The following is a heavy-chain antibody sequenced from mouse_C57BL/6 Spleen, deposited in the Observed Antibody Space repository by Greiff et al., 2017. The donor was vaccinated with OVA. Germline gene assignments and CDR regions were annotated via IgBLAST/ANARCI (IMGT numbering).Heavy chain of an antibody. D-gene: IGHD4-1*01. V-gene: IGHV1-52*01. CDR3: AAGGTGFDY. Sequence: QVQLQQPGAELVRPGSSVKLSCKASGYTFTSYWMHWVKQRPIQGLEWIGKIDPSYSENHYNQKFKDKATVTVDKSSSTAYMQLSSLTSEDSAVYYCAAGGTGFDYWGQGTTLTVSS. CDR1: GYTFTSYW. J-gene: IGHJ2*01. CDR2: IDPSYSEN.